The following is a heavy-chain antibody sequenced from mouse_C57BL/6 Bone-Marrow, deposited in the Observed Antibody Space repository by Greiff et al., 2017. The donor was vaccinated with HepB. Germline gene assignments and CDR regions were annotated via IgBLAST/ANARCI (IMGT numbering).Heavy chain of an antibody. D-gene: IGHD1-1*01. Sequence: VQVVESGAELVKPGASVKMSCKASGYTFTTYPIEWMKQNHGKSLEWIGNFHPYNDDTKYNEKFKGKATLTVEKSSSTVYLELSRLTSDDSAVYYCARGPHYYGSSYFDYWGQGTTLTVSS. CDR2: FHPYNDDT. V-gene: IGHV1-47*01. CDR1: GYTFTTYP. J-gene: IGHJ2*01. CDR3: ARGPHYYGSSYFDY.